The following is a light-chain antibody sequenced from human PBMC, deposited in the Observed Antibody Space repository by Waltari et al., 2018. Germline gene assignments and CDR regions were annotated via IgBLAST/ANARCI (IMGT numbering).Light chain of an antibody. V-gene: IGKV4-1*01. Sequence: DIVMTQSPDSLAVSLGVRATINCKSSQSVLYSSNNKNYLAWYQQKPGQPPKLLIYWASTREFGVPDRFSGSGSGTDFTLTISSLQAGDVAVYYCQQYYSTPYTFGQGTKLEIK. J-gene: IGKJ2*01. CDR1: QSVLYSSNNKNY. CDR3: QQYYSTPYT. CDR2: WAS.